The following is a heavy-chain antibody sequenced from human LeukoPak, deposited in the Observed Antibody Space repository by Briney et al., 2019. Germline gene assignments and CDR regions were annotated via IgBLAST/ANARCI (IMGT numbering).Heavy chain of an antibody. Sequence: GGSLRLSCAASGFTFSSYWMSWVRQAPGKGLEWVANIKQDGSEKYYVDSVKGRFTISRDNAKNSLYLQMNSLRAEDTAVCYCARAPFRYYYDSSGHFDYWGQGTLVTVSS. D-gene: IGHD3-22*01. CDR2: IKQDGSEK. J-gene: IGHJ4*02. CDR3: ARAPFRYYYDSSGHFDY. CDR1: GFTFSSYW. V-gene: IGHV3-7*01.